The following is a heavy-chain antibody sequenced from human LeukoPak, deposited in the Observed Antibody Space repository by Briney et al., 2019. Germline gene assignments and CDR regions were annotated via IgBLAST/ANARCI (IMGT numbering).Heavy chain of an antibody. CDR3: ARPSGSYHGAFDI. D-gene: IGHD1-26*01. CDR2: MFTTGTV. Sequence: PSETLSLTCTVSGGSVSSGTYYWSWIRQPAGKGLEWIWRMFTTGTVNYNPSLKSRVTMSVDTSKNQFSLKLSSVTAADTAVYYCARPSGSYHGAFDIWGQGTMVTVSS. J-gene: IGHJ3*02. CDR1: GGSVSSGTYY. V-gene: IGHV4-61*02.